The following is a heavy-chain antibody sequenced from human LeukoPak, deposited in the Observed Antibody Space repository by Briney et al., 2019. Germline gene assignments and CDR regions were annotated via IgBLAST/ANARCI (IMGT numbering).Heavy chain of an antibody. V-gene: IGHV4-30-2*01. CDR2: IYHSGST. J-gene: IGHJ5*02. Sequence: PSETLSLTCAVSGGSISSGGYSWSWIRQPPGKGLEWIGYIYHSGSTYYNPSLKSRVTISVDRSKNQFSLRLSSVTAADTAVYYCARGGGFALNWFDPWGQGTLVTVSS. D-gene: IGHD3-16*01. CDR3: ARGGGFALNWFDP. CDR1: GGSISSGGYS.